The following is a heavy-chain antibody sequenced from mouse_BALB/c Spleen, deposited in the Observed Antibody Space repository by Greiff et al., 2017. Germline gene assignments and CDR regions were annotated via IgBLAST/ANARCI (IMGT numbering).Heavy chain of an antibody. Sequence: VQLKQSGAELVKPGASVKLSCTASGFNIKDTYMHWVKQRPEQGLEWIGRIDPANGNTKYDPKFQGKATITADTSSNTAYLQLSSLTSEDTAVYYCARLTTVVHYYAMDYWGQGTSVTVSS. V-gene: IGHV14-3*02. CDR1: GFNIKDTY. CDR3: ARLTTVVHYYAMDY. CDR2: IDPANGNT. D-gene: IGHD1-1*01. J-gene: IGHJ4*01.